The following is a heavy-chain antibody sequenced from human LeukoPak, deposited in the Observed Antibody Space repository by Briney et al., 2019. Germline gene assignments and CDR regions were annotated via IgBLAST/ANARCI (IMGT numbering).Heavy chain of an antibody. D-gene: IGHD3-10*01. CDR2: IYYSGST. CDR1: GGSISSYY. J-gene: IGHJ4*02. CDR3: ARHKAFGSGSYSPYYFDY. Sequence: PSETLSLTRTVSGGSISSYYWSWIRQPPGKGLEWIGYIYYSGSTNYNPSLKSRVTISVDTSKNQFSLKLSSVTAADTAVYYCARHKAFGSGSYSPYYFDYWGQGTQVTVSS. V-gene: IGHV4-59*08.